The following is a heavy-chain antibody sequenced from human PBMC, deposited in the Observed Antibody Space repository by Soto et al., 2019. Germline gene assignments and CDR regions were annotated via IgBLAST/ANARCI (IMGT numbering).Heavy chain of an antibody. J-gene: IGHJ6*03. CDR1: GFTFSSYW. CDR3: ARDREKRIAAAGLYYYYYYMDV. V-gene: IGHV3-7*01. CDR2: IKQYGSEK. Sequence: PGGSLRLSCAASGFTFSSYWMSWVRQAPGKGLEWVANIKQYGSEKYYVDSVKGRFTISRDNAKNSLYLQMNSLRAEDTAVYYCARDREKRIAAAGLYYYYYYMDVWGKGTTVTVSS. D-gene: IGHD6-13*01.